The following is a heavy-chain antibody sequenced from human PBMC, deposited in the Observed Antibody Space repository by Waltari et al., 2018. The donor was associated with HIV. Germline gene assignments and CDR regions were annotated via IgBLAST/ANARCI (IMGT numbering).Heavy chain of an antibody. V-gene: IGHV3-74*01. D-gene: IGHD3-22*01. J-gene: IGHJ4*02. CDR2: INAEGSST. CDR3: ARECLSVCYSSGREEVAH. Sequence: EVQLVESGGGLVQPGGSLRLSCAASGFSFSSYWMHWVRQVPGKGLVWVYRINAEGSSTIYADSVKGRFTISRDNAKNTLYLEMNSLRAEDTAVYYCARECLSVCYSSGREEVAHWGQGTLVTVSS. CDR1: GFSFSSYW.